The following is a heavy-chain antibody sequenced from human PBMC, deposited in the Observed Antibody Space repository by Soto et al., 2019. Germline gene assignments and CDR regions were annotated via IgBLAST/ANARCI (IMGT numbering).Heavy chain of an antibody. CDR1: GFTFSSYS. CDR2: ISSSSSYI. D-gene: IGHD6-13*01. J-gene: IGHJ4*02. CDR3: ARALAGYSSSWYGY. Sequence: GGSLRLSCAASGFTFSSYSMNWVRQAPGKGLEWVSSISSSSSYIYYADSVKGRFTISRDNAKNSLYLQMNSLRAEDTAVYYCARALAGYSSSWYGYWGQGTLVTVSS. V-gene: IGHV3-21*01.